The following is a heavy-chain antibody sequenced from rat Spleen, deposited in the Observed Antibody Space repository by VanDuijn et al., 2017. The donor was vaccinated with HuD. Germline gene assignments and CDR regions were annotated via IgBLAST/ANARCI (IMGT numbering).Heavy chain of an antibody. CDR1: GFSLTDYS. V-gene: IGHV2S63*01. D-gene: IGHD4-3*01. CDR2: RWSGGST. Sequence: EVQLKESGPGLVQPSQTLSLTCTVSGFSLTDYSVHWVRQPPGTGLEWMGVRWSGGSTAYNSLFKSRLSITRDTSKSQVFLKMNSLQIEDTATYYCVRDGGELGYWGQGIMVTVSS. J-gene: IGHJ2*01. CDR3: VRDGGELGY.